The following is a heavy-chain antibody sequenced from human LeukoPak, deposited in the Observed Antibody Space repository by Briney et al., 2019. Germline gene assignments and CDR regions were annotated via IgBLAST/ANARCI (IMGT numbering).Heavy chain of an antibody. CDR2: ISYSGST. Sequence: SETLSLTCTVSGGSISSYYWSWIRQPPGKGLEWIGYISYSGSTNYNPSLKSRVTISVDTSKNQFSLKLSSVTAADTAVYYCARITMVRGVPNCYYYYMDVWGKGTTVTVSS. CDR3: ARITMVRGVPNCYYYYMDV. V-gene: IGHV4-59*01. CDR1: GGSISSYY. J-gene: IGHJ6*03. D-gene: IGHD3-10*01.